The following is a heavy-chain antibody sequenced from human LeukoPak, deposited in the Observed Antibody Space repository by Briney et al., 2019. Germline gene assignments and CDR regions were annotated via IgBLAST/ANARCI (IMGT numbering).Heavy chain of an antibody. D-gene: IGHD3-22*01. CDR2: ISGSGGST. V-gene: IGHV3-23*01. J-gene: IGHJ4*02. Sequence: GGSLRLSCAASGFTLSSYAMSWVRQAPGKGLEWVSAISGSGGSTYYADSVKGRFTISRDNSKNTLYLQMNSLRAEDTAVYYCAKMFYYYDSSGYYDSSFDYWGQGTLVTVSS. CDR3: AKMFYYYDSSGYYDSSFDY. CDR1: GFTLSSYA.